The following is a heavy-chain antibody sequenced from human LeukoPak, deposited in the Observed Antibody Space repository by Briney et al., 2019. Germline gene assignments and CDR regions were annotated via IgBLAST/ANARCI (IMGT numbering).Heavy chain of an antibody. J-gene: IGHJ4*02. CDR2: ISYDGSNK. CDR3: ARDRGGSGWYYLDY. CDR1: GFTFSYYT. Sequence: GGSLRLSCAASGFTFSYYTMHWVRQAPGKGLEWVAVISYDGSNKYYADSVKGRLTISRDNSKNTLYLQMNSLRGEDTAVYYCARDRGGSGWYYLDYWGQGTLVTVSS. D-gene: IGHD6-19*01. V-gene: IGHV3-30-3*01.